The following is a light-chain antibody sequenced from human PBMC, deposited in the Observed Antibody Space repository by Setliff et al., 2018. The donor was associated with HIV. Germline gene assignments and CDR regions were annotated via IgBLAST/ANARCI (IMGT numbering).Light chain of an antibody. CDR2: DVT. CDR1: SGDVGAYDY. Sequence: QSALTQPRSVSGSPGQSVTFSCTGSSGDVGAYDYVSWYQQRPGKAPKLVIYDVTKRPSGVPDRFSGSKSGDTASLTISGLRSEDGADYYCCSYAGTYTYIFGTGTKVTVL. V-gene: IGLV2-11*01. J-gene: IGLJ1*01. CDR3: CSYAGTYTYI.